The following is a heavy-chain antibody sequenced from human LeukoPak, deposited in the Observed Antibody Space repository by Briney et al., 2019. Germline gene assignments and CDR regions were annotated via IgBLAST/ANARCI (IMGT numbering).Heavy chain of an antibody. D-gene: IGHD1-26*01. Sequence: GRSLRLSCAASGFTFSSYGMHWVRQAPGKGLEWVAVISYDGSNKYYADSMKGRFTISRDNSKNTLYLQMNSLRAEDTAVYYCGRYSGALFDYWGQGTLVTVSS. CDR3: GRYSGALFDY. J-gene: IGHJ4*02. V-gene: IGHV3-30*03. CDR1: GFTFSSYG. CDR2: ISYDGSNK.